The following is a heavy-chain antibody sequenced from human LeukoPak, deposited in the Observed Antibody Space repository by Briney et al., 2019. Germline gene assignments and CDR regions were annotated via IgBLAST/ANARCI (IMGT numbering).Heavy chain of an antibody. CDR1: GGSLSRSSYY. D-gene: IGHD5-12*01. CDR3: ASEGWLRPGPFDY. J-gene: IGHJ4*02. Sequence: SETLSLTCTVSGGSLSRSSYYWAWIRQPPGKGLEWIASIYYSGSTYYNPSLKSRVTISVDTSKNQFSLKVSSLTAADAAVYYCASEGWLRPGPFDYWGQGTLVTVSS. V-gene: IGHV4-39*01. CDR2: IYYSGST.